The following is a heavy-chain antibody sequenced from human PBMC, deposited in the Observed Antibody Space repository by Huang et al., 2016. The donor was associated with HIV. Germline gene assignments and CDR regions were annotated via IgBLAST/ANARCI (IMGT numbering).Heavy chain of an antibody. Sequence: QVHLVESGGGVVQPGGSLRLSCAASGFIFRSYGMHWVRQAPGKGPEWVAVIKYEGGNEDYTDSVRGRFTISRDNSKNTMYLQMDSLRTEDTAVYYCAKDQGSGWLGIDYWGQGNLVTVSS. CDR3: AKDQGSGWLGIDY. D-gene: IGHD6-19*01. CDR2: IKYEGGNE. CDR1: GFIFRSYG. J-gene: IGHJ4*02. V-gene: IGHV3-30*02.